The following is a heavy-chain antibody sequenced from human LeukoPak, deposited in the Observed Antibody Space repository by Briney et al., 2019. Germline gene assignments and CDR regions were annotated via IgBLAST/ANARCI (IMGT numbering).Heavy chain of an antibody. CDR1: GFTFSSYA. CDR2: ISYDGSNK. V-gene: IGHV3-30*04. Sequence: GGSLRLSCAASGFTFSSYAMHWVRQAPGKGLEWVAVISYDGSNKYYADSVKGRFTISRDNSKNTLYLQMNSLRAEDTAVYYCARSSALWFGGPGYWGQGTLVTVSS. D-gene: IGHD3-10*01. CDR3: ARSSALWFGGPGY. J-gene: IGHJ4*02.